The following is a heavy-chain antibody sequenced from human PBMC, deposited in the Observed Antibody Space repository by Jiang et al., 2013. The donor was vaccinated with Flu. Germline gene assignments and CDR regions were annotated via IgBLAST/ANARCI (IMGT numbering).Heavy chain of an antibody. J-gene: IGHJ4*02. CDR1: GASVSSGAYY. CDR3: ARASTWVQFLDY. V-gene: IGHV4-61*08. CDR2: SFNSGTT. D-gene: IGHD5-18*01. Sequence: LLKPSETLSLTCTVSGASVSSGAYYWTWIRQPPGRGLEWIGYSFNSGTTNYNPSLKSRVTISVDTSKNQFSLNLTSVTAADTAMYYCARASTWVQFLDYWGQGTLVTVSS.